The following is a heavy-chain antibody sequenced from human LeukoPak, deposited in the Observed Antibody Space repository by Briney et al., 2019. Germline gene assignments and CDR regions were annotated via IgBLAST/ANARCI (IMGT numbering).Heavy chain of an antibody. CDR2: ISSSSSTI. Sequence: PGGSLRLSCAASGFTFSSYSMNWVRQAPGKGLEWVSYISSSSSTIYYADSVQGRFTISRNTSKNTLYLLMNSLRGEDTAVYYCARDQIRYSNSPEALDLWGQGTLVSVSS. CDR1: GFTFSSYS. V-gene: IGHV3-48*01. D-gene: IGHD5-18*01. CDR3: ARDQIRYSNSPEALDL. J-gene: IGHJ3*01.